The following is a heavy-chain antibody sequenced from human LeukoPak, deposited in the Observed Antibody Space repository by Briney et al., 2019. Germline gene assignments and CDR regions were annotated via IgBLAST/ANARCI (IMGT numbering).Heavy chain of an antibody. D-gene: IGHD3-10*01. V-gene: IGHV4-34*01. J-gene: IGHJ5*02. Sequence: SETLSLTCAVYGGSFSGYYWSWIRQPPGKGLEWIGEINHSGSTNYNPSLKSRVTISVDTSKNQFALKLNSVTAADTTVYYCARMVRGRYNWFDPWGQGTLVTVSS. CDR3: ARMVRGRYNWFDP. CDR2: INHSGST. CDR1: GGSFSGYY.